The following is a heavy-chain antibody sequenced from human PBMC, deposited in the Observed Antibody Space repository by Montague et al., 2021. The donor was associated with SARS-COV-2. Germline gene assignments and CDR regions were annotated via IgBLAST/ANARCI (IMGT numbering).Heavy chain of an antibody. V-gene: IGHV4-39*07. D-gene: IGHD3-16*01. CDR2: IYYSGST. Sequence: SETLSLTCIVSSASISSGSYYWGWIRQPPGKGLEWIGSIYYSGSTYYNPSLKSRVTISVDTSKNQFSLKLTSVTAADTAVYYCVRDAGATYAGDSVWGNPRPRKYFDHWGRGTLVTVSP. J-gene: IGHJ4*02. CDR3: VRDAGATYAGDSVWGNPRPRKYFDH. CDR1: SASISSGSYY.